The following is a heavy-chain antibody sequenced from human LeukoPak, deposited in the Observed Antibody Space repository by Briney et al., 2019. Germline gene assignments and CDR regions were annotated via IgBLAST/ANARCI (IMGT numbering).Heavy chain of an antibody. J-gene: IGHJ4*02. CDR1: GYSFTSYW. CDR2: IYPGDSET. Sequence: GESLKLSCKGSGYSFTSYWIVWVRQMPGKGLEWMGIIYPGDSETRYSPSFQGQVTISADKSISTPYLQWSSLKASDTAMYYCARTYYYDSSDSGFDYWGQGTLVTVSS. CDR3: ARTYYYDSSDSGFDY. D-gene: IGHD3-22*01. V-gene: IGHV5-51*01.